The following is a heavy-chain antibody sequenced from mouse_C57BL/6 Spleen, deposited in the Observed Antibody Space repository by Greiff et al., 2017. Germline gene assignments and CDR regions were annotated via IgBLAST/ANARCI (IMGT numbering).Heavy chain of an antibody. CDR1: GYTFTSYW. Sequence: VQLQQPGAELVRPGSSVRLSCKASGYTFTSYWMNWVKQRPGQGLEWIGVIDPSDSYTNYNQKFKGKATLTVDKSSSTAYMPLSSLTSEDSAVFNCAKEVTYINYPYAMDYWGQGTSGTVSS. J-gene: IGHJ4*01. D-gene: IGHD2-5*01. V-gene: IGHV1-59*01. CDR2: IDPSDSYT. CDR3: AKEVTYINYPYAMDY.